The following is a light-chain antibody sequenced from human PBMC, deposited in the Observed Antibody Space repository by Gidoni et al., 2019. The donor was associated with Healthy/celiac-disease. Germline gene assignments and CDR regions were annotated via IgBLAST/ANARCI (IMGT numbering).Light chain of an antibody. CDR3: QSYDSSLSGYV. J-gene: IGLJ1*01. CDR1: SSNIGGGYD. CDR2: DNS. V-gene: IGLV1-40*01. Sequence: QSVLTQPPSASGAPGQRVTISCTGSSSNIGGGYDVYWHQQPPATPHKLLIYDNSNRPAGVPGRFSASKSGTSASLAIAVRQAEDEADYYGQSYDSSLSGYVFGTGTKVTVL.